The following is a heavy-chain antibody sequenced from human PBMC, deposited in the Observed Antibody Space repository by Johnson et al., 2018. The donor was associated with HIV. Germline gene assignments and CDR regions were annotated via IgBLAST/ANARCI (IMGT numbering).Heavy chain of an antibody. D-gene: IGHD5-18*01. J-gene: IGHJ3*01. CDR2: ISSSGSTK. V-gene: IGHV3-11*04. CDR3: ARESTAWGGDYVGYGLDV. CDR1: GFTFKDYY. Sequence: VESGGGLVTPGGSLRLSCAASGFTFKDYYMNWVRQTPGKGLEWVSHISSSGSTKYYADPVKGRLTISRDNAKKTLYLEMNSLRVDDTAVYYCARESTAWGGDYVGYGLDVWGQGTLVAVSS.